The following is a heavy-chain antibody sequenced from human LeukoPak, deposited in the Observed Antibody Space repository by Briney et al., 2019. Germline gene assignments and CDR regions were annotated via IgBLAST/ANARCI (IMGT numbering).Heavy chain of an antibody. Sequence: SETLSRTCTVSGGSISSYYWSWIRQPPGKGLEWIGYIYYSGSTNYNPSLKSRVTISVDTSKNQFSLKLSSVTAADTAVYYCARRVGGIKNYFDYWGQGTLVTVSS. CDR2: IYYSGST. D-gene: IGHD2-15*01. J-gene: IGHJ4*02. CDR3: ARRVGGIKNYFDY. CDR1: GGSISSYY. V-gene: IGHV4-59*01.